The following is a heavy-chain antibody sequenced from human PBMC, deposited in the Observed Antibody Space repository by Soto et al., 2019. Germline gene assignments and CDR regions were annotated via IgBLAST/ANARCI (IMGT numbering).Heavy chain of an antibody. CDR2: IKSKSDGGTT. CDR3: TTDLGGIAVVVGSNGYFNP. V-gene: IGHV3-15*01. CDR1: GFTFSDAW. Sequence: GGSLRLSCAASGFTFSDAWMSWVRQAPGKGLDWVGRIKSKSDGGTTEYAAPVRRRFTISRDDSKNTLYLQMNSLKTEYTAVYYCTTDLGGIAVVVGSNGYFNPWGQGTPVTVSS. J-gene: IGHJ5*02. D-gene: IGHD2-21*01.